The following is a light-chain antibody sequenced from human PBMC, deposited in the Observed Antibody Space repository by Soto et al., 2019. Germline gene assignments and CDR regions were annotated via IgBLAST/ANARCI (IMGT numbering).Light chain of an antibody. V-gene: IGKV3-15*01. Sequence: EIVMTQSPATLSVSPGERATLSCRASQSVSSNSTWYQQKPGQAPRRLIYGASTRVTGIPARFSGSGSGTEFTLIISSVQSEDIAVYYCQQYNIWRLFGGGTKVEIK. CDR2: GAS. CDR3: QQYNIWRL. CDR1: QSVSSN. J-gene: IGKJ4*01.